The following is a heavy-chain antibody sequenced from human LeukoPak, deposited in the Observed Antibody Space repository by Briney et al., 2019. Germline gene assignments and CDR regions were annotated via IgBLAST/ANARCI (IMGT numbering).Heavy chain of an antibody. CDR3: ARVNSFVYAFDI. J-gene: IGHJ3*02. Sequence: AGGSLRLSCAASGFTFSSYSMNWVRQAPGKGLEWVSSISSSSSYIYYADSVKGRSTISRDNAKNSLYLQMNSLRAEDTAVYYCARVNSFVYAFDIWGQGTMVTVSS. CDR1: GFTFSSYS. CDR2: ISSSSSYI. D-gene: IGHD3-3*02. V-gene: IGHV3-21*01.